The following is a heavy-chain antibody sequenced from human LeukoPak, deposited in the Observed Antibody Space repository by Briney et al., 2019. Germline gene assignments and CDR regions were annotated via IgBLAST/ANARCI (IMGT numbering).Heavy chain of an antibody. V-gene: IGHV3-9*01. D-gene: IGHD3-10*01. CDR1: GFTFDDYA. J-gene: IGHJ3*02. CDR3: AKDIGGSGRHDAFDI. Sequence: PGGSLRLSCAASGFTFDDYAMHWVRHTPGKGLEWVAGITWNRDNIGYGDSVKGRFTISRDNAKNSLYLQMNSLRAEDTALYYCAKDIGGSGRHDAFDIWGQGTMVTVSS. CDR2: ITWNRDNI.